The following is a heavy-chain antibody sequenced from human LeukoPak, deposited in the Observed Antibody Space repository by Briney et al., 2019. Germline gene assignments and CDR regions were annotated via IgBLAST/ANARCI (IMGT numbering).Heavy chain of an antibody. J-gene: IGHJ4*02. CDR2: INPNSGGT. CDR1: GGTFSIYA. V-gene: IGHV1-2*02. D-gene: IGHD6-19*01. CDR3: ARDRGILAYSSGWYSY. Sequence: ASVKVSCKASGGTFSIYAISWVRQAPGQGLEWMGWINPNSGGTNYAQKFQGRVTMTRDTSISTAYMELSRLRSDDTAVYYCARDRGILAYSSGWYSYWGQGTLVTVSS.